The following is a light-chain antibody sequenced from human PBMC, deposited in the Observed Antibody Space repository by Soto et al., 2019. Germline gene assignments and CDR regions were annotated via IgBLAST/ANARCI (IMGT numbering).Light chain of an antibody. Sequence: EIVMTQSPATLSVSPGERATLSCRASQSVSSNLAWYQQKPGQAPRLLIYGASPRATGIPARFSGSGSGTEFTLTISSLQSEDFAVYYCQQYNNWPPSITFGQGTRLEMK. CDR1: QSVSSN. CDR2: GAS. CDR3: QQYNNWPPSIT. V-gene: IGKV3-15*01. J-gene: IGKJ5*01.